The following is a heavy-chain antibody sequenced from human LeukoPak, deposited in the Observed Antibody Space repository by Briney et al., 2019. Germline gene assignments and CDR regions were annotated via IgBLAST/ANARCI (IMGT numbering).Heavy chain of an antibody. Sequence: PGGSPRLSCAASGFTFSSYGMSWVRQAPGKGLEWVSAISGSGGSTYYADSVKGRFTISRDNAKNSLYLQMNSLRAEDTAVYYCARETYGSGSYFYYWGQGTLVTVSS. J-gene: IGHJ4*02. CDR2: ISGSGGST. D-gene: IGHD3-10*01. CDR3: ARETYGSGSYFYY. V-gene: IGHV3-23*01. CDR1: GFTFSSYG.